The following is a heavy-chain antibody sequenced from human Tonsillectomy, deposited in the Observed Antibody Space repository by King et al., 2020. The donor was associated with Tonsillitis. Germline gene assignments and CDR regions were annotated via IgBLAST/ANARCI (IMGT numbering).Heavy chain of an antibody. J-gene: IGHJ4*02. CDR3: ASDRSAYYYGSGSSPFDY. D-gene: IGHD3-10*01. CDR2: INTNTGNP. V-gene: IGHV7-4-1*02. Sequence: QLVQSGSELKKPGASVKVSCKASGYTFTTYPMNWVRQAPGQGLEWMGWINTNTGNPTYAQGLTGRFVFSLDTSVSTAYLQISSLKADDTAVYYCASDRSAYYYGSGSSPFDYWGQGTLVTVSS. CDR1: GYTFTTYP.